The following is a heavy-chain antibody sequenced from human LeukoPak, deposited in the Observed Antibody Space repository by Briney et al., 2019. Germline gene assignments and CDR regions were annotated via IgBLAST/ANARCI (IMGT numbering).Heavy chain of an antibody. CDR3: ERDLQLSLSY. V-gene: IGHV3-33*08. Sequence: GGSLRLSCAASGFTFSSYSMHWVRQAPGKGLEWVSSIRCNRSNKYYADSVKGRFTISRDNSKNTLYLQMNSLRAEDTAVYYCERDLQLSLSYWGHRTLVTVSS. J-gene: IGHJ4*01. D-gene: IGHD3-16*02. CDR1: GFTFSSYS. CDR2: IRCNRSNK.